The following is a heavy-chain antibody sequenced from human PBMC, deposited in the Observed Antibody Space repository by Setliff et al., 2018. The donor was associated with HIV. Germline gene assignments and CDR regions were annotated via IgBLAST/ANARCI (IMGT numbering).Heavy chain of an antibody. Sequence: SVKVSCKSSGDTFTGYTITWVRQAPGQGLEWMGGIIPSLGTANYAQRFQGRVTFTADASTSTVYMELSSLRSEDTGMYYCARRRYDSSANDAFDIWGQGTMVTVSS. CDR1: GDTFTGYT. V-gene: IGHV1-69*13. J-gene: IGHJ3*02. CDR3: ARRRYDSSANDAFDI. D-gene: IGHD3-22*01. CDR2: IIPSLGTA.